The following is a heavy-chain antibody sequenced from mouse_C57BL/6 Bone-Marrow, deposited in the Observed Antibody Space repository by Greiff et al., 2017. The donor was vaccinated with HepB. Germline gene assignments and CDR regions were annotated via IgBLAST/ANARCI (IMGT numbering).Heavy chain of an antibody. Sequence: QVQLQQPGAELVRPGSSVKLSCKASGYTFTSYWMHWVKQRPIQGLEWIGNIDPSDSETHYNQKFKDKATLTVDKSSSTAYMQLSSLTSEDSAVYYGARWDDSNPNWYVDVWGTGTTVTVSA. CDR1: GYTFTSYW. J-gene: IGHJ1*03. V-gene: IGHV1-52*01. CDR2: IDPSDSET. D-gene: IGHD2-5*01. CDR3: ARWDDSNPNWYVDV.